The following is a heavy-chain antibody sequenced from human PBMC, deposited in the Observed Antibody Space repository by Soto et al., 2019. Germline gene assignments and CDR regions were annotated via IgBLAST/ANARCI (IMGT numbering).Heavy chain of an antibody. V-gene: IGHV3-23*01. CDR2: ISGSGGTT. Sequence: EVQLLESGGGLVRPGGSLRLSCVASTFTFTDYAMSWVRQAPGEGLEWVSGISGSGGTTYYAESVKGRVSISRDNSKNTLYLHLNNLRVEDTAIYYCATISDRGIAAALDSWGQGTLVTVSS. J-gene: IGHJ4*02. CDR3: ATISDRGIAAALDS. D-gene: IGHD6-13*01. CDR1: TFTFTDYA.